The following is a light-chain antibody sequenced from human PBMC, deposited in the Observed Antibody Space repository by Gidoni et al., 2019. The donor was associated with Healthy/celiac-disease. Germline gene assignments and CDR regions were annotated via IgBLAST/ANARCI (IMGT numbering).Light chain of an antibody. J-gene: IGLJ2*01. CDR2: RDS. Sequence: SYELTQPLSVSVALGQTARITCGGNNFGSKNVHWYQQKPGQAPVLVIYRDSNRPSGIPERFSGSNSGNTATLTSSRAQAGDEADYYCQVWDSSTAYVVFGGGTKLTVL. CDR3: QVWDSSTAYVV. CDR1: NFGSKN. V-gene: IGLV3-9*01.